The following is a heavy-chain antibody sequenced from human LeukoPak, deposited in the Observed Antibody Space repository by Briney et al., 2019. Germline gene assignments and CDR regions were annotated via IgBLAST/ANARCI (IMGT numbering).Heavy chain of an antibody. J-gene: IGHJ4*02. CDR3: ARVRPSWDGLESYFDY. V-gene: IGHV3-20*04. D-gene: IGHD1-26*01. Sequence: GGSLRLSCAASGFTFDDYGMSWVRQAPGKGLEWVSGINWNGGSTGYADSVKGRFTISRDNAKNSLYLQMNSLRAEDTALYYCARVRPSWDGLESYFDYWGQGTLVTVSS. CDR1: GFTFDDYG. CDR2: INWNGGST.